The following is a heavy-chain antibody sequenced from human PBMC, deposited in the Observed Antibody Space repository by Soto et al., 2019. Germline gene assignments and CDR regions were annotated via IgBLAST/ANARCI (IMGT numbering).Heavy chain of an antibody. J-gene: IGHJ3*02. CDR2: IYWSGNT. Sequence: PSETLSLTCTVSGGSTSSGGSYWTWIRQQPRKGLEWIGYIYWSGNTYYNPSLKSRLTISVDTSTNQFSLKLSSVTAADTAVYYCARGAADYGDAFDICGQGTMVTVSS. CDR1: GGSTSSGGSY. D-gene: IGHD4-17*01. V-gene: IGHV4-31*03. CDR3: ARGAADYGDAFDI.